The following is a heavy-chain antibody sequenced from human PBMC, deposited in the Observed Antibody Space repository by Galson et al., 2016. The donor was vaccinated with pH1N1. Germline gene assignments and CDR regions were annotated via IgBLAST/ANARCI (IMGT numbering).Heavy chain of an antibody. Sequence: PALVKPTQTLTLTCTFSGFSLSTSGMCVSWIRQPPGKALEWLALIDWDDDKHYSTSLKTRLTISKDTSKNQVVLTMTNMDPVDTATYYFARHDSGDYSGYVEYWGQGTLVTVSS. V-gene: IGHV2-70*01. CDR3: ARHDSGDYSGYVEY. CDR2: IDWDDDK. CDR1: GFSLSTSGMC. D-gene: IGHD4-17*01. J-gene: IGHJ4*02.